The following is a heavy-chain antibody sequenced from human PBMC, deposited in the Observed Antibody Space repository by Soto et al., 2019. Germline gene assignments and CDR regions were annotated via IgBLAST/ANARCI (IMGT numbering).Heavy chain of an antibody. J-gene: IGHJ4*02. CDR1: GYNFAGYW. D-gene: IGHD3-3*01. CDR3: ARGGVSTRTFDY. Sequence: PGESLKISCRGSGYNFAGYWIAWVRQMPGKGLELMGIIYPSDSDTRYRPSFQGQVTISADKSISSAYLQWSSLRASDTAMYYCARGGVSTRTFDYWGQGTPVTVSS. V-gene: IGHV5-51*01. CDR2: IYPSDSDT.